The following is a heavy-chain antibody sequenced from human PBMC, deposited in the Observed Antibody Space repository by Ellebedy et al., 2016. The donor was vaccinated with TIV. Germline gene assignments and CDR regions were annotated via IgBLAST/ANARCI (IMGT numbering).Heavy chain of an antibody. CDR2: IKSKTDGGTT. J-gene: IGHJ6*02. V-gene: IGHV3-15*01. Sequence: PGGSLRLSCAASGFTFSNAWMSWVRQAPGKGLEWVGRIKSKTDGGTTDYAAPVKGRFTIARDDSKNTLYLQMNSLKTEDTAVYYCTTGHGSGSYYKNGPLPSYGMDVWGQGTTVTVSS. CDR3: TTGHGSGSYYKNGPLPSYGMDV. D-gene: IGHD3-10*01. CDR1: GFTFSNAW.